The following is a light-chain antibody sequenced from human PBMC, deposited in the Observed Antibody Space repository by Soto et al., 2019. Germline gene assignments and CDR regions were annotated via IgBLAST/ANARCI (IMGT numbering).Light chain of an antibody. CDR1: QTVNSN. CDR2: GVS. Sequence: EIVMTQSPATLAVSPGERATLSCRASQTVNSNLAWYQQKPGQAPRLFIYGVSTRAPGVPGRFSGSGSGTEFTLTITSLQSEDFAVYYCQQYSDWLSWTFGQGTKVEIK. V-gene: IGKV3-15*01. CDR3: QQYSDWLSWT. J-gene: IGKJ1*01.